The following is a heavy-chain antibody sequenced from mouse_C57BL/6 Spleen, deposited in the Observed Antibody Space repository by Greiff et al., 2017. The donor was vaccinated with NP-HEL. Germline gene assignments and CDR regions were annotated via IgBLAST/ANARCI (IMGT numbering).Heavy chain of an antibody. V-gene: IGHV5-17*01. CDR3: ARLLRYGYYAMDY. J-gene: IGHJ4*01. CDR2: ISSGSSTI. CDR1: GFTFSDYG. Sequence: EVQRVESGGGLVKPGGSLKLSCAASGFTFSDYGMHWVRQAPEKGLEWVAYISSGSSTIYYADTVKGRFTISRDNAKNTLFLQMTSLRSEDTAMYYCARLLRYGYYAMDYWGQGTSVTVSS. D-gene: IGHD1-1*01.